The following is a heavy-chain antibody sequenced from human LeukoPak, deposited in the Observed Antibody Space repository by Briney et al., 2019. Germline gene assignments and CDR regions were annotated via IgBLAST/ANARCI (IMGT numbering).Heavy chain of an antibody. Sequence: GGSLRLSCAASGFTFSSYAMSWVRQAPGEGLEWVSGISGSGISTYYADSVKGRFTISRDNSKNTLYLQMNSLRAEDTAVYYCAKGTLGYCSGGSCYPFDYWGQGTLVTVSS. V-gene: IGHV3-23*01. CDR2: ISGSGIST. CDR3: AKGTLGYCSGGSCYPFDY. D-gene: IGHD2-15*01. J-gene: IGHJ4*02. CDR1: GFTFSSYA.